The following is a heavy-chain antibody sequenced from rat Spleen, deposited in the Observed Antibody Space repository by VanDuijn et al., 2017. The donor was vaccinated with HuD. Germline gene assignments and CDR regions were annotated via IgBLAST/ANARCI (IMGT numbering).Heavy chain of an antibody. D-gene: IGHD1-2*01. V-gene: IGHV5-58*01. CDR2: INTDGGTT. J-gene: IGHJ1*01. CDR3: ATGTYYYSSYAYWYFDF. Sequence: EVQLVETGGGLVQPGRSLKLSCVASGFTFSSYWMYWTRQAPGKGLEWVSSINTDGGTTYYPDSVRGRFTMSRDNAENTVYLQMNSLRSEDTATYYCATGTYYYSSYAYWYFDFWGPGTMVTVSS. CDR1: GFTFSSYW.